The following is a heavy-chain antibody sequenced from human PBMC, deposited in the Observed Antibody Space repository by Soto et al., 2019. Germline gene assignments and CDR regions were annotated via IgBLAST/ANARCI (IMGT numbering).Heavy chain of an antibody. CDR1: GGSISSYY. D-gene: IGHD4-17*01. Sequence: QVQLQESGPGLVKPSETLSLTCTVSGGSISSYYWSWIRQPPGKGLEWIGYIYYSGSTNYNPSLKSRVTMSIDTSKNQFSLKLSSVTAADTAVYYCARRSSTTVTFDYWGQGILVTVSS. CDR3: ARRSSTTVTFDY. CDR2: IYYSGST. J-gene: IGHJ4*02. V-gene: IGHV4-59*08.